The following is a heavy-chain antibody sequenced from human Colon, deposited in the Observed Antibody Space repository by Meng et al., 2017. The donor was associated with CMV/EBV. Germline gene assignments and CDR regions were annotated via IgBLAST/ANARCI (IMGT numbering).Heavy chain of an antibody. CDR3: ASFKQQLVGGTYWYFDL. CDR2: INWNSGVI. D-gene: IGHD6-13*01. J-gene: IGHJ2*01. CDR1: GFTFDDYA. V-gene: IGHV3-9*01. Sequence: SLKISCAASGFTFDDYAMHWVRQPPGKGLEWVSAINWNSGVIGYADSVKGRFTISRDNAKNSLYLQMNALRAEDTALYYCASFKQQLVGGTYWYFDLWGPGTLVTVSS.